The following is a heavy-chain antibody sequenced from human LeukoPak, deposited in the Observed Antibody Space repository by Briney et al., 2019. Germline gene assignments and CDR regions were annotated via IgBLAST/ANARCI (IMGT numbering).Heavy chain of an antibody. D-gene: IGHD3-9*01. Sequence: WASVKVSCKASGYTLTGYYMNWVRQAPGQGLEWMGWINPNSGSTNYAQRFQGRVTMTRDTSISTAYMELSRLRSDDTAVYYCARDRVLRYFDWTQIDYWGQGTLVTVSS. V-gene: IGHV1-2*02. J-gene: IGHJ4*02. CDR2: INPNSGST. CDR3: ARDRVLRYFDWTQIDY. CDR1: GYTLTGYY.